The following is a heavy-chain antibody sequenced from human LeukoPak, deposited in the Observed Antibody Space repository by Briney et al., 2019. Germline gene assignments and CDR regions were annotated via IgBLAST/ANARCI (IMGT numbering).Heavy chain of an antibody. V-gene: IGHV4-31*03. D-gene: IGHD2/OR15-2a*01. Sequence: SETLSLTCTVSGGSISTTNYYWSWIRQHPGKGLEWIVYIYYSGSTYYNPSLRSRVTILRDTSKNQFSLKLSSVTAADTAVYYCARGLYSSREYAYWGQGTLVTVSS. CDR2: IYYSGST. J-gene: IGHJ4*02. CDR3: ARGLYSSREYAY. CDR1: GGSISTTNYY.